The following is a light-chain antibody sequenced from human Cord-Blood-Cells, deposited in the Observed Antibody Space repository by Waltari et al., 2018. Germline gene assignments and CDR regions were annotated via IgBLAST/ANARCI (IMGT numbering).Light chain of an antibody. CDR1: RRAVRSSNL. V-gene: IGLV2-23*01. CDR2: EGI. J-gene: IGLJ1*01. CDR3: CSYAGSSTYV. Sequence: QSALTPPASVSGSPGPSITISCTATRRAVRSSNLVPWYHRHPCKAPKLMIYEGIKRPSGVSNRFSGYKSGNTASLTISGLQAEDEADYYCCSYAGSSTYVFGTGTKVTVL.